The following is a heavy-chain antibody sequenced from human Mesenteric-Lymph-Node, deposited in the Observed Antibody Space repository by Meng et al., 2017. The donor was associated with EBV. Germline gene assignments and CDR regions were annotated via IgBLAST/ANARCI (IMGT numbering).Heavy chain of an antibody. Sequence: QLPRQGSGPGLGKPSESLSLTCTVSGGSISSSSYYWGWIRQPPGKGLEWIGSIYYSGSTYYNPSLKSRVTISVDTSKNQFSLKLSSVTAADTAVYYCARPFRASIAARGGHNWFDPWGQGTLVTASS. J-gene: IGHJ5*02. CDR2: IYYSGST. CDR1: GGSISSSSYY. CDR3: ARPFRASIAARGGHNWFDP. D-gene: IGHD6-6*01. V-gene: IGHV4-39*01.